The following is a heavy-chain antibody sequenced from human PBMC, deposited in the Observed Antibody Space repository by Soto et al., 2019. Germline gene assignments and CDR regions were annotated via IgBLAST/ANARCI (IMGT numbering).Heavy chain of an antibody. CDR3: ARTGGGVGGY. CDR1: GFTVTSNH. CDR2: IYSGGST. J-gene: IGHJ4*02. Sequence: VQLVESGGGVVQPGRSLRLSCAASGFTVTSNHMSWTRQAPGKGLEWVSVIYSGGSTNYAGSVKGRFTISRDISKNTVYLQMDSLRADDSAVYYCARTGGGVGGYWGQGTLVTVSP. V-gene: IGHV3-53*01. D-gene: IGHD3-16*01.